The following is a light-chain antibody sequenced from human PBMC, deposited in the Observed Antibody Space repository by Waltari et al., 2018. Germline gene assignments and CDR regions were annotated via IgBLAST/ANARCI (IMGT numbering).Light chain of an antibody. Sequence: QSGLTQPASVSGSPGQSITISCTGTSSDVGNYNLVSWYQQYPGKAPKLLVYEVTKRTSGVSDRVSGSKSGNTASLTSSGLQSEDEADYYCCSYAGLGIYVFGTGTKVTVL. CDR1: SSDVGNYNL. CDR3: CSYAGLGIYV. J-gene: IGLJ1*01. V-gene: IGLV2-23*02. CDR2: EVT.